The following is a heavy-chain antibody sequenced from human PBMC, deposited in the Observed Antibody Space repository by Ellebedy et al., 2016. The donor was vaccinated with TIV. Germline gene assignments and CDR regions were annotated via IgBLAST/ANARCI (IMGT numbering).Heavy chain of an antibody. J-gene: IGHJ4*02. CDR2: IYFSGRT. Sequence: SETLSLTXTVSGGSISGYYWSWIRQPPGKGLEWIAYIYFSGRTNYNPSLQSRVTISGDTSKNQFSLKLSSVTAADTAVYYCARSCSPSCWECLEYWGQGVLVTVSS. V-gene: IGHV4-59*01. D-gene: IGHD2-2*01. CDR3: ARSCSPSCWECLEY. CDR1: GGSISGYY.